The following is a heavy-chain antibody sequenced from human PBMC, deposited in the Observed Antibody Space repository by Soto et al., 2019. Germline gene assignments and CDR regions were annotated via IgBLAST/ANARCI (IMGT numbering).Heavy chain of an antibody. J-gene: IGHJ4*02. CDR2: ISYDGTNK. CDR1: GFIFSSYA. D-gene: IGHD1-26*01. Sequence: LRLSCAASGFIFSSYAMHWVRQAPGKGLEWVAVISYDGTNKYYADSVKGRFTISRDNSKNTLYLQMNSLRPEDTAVYYCASGRSAIVGAKDYWGQGTLVTVSS. V-gene: IGHV3-30-3*01. CDR3: ASGRSAIVGAKDY.